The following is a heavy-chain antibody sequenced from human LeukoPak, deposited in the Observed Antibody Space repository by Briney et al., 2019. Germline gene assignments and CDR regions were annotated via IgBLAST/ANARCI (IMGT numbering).Heavy chain of an antibody. J-gene: IGHJ4*02. CDR3: ARPRDYGVNPDRFDY. CDR2: IYPGDSDT. Sequence: GESLKFSCKGSGYGFTSYWIGWVRQMSGKGREWMVVIYPGDSDTRYSPSFKGQVTISADKSISTAYLQWSSLKASDTAMYYCARPRDYGVNPDRFDYWGQGTLVTVSS. CDR1: GYGFTSYW. V-gene: IGHV5-51*01. D-gene: IGHD4/OR15-4a*01.